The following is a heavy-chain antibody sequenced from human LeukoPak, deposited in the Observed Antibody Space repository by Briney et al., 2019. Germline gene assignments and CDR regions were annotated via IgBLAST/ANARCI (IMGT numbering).Heavy chain of an antibody. CDR2: MKTNAEGGTA. J-gene: IGHJ6*03. CDR3: TTDRREILTGDYLVSYYYHMDV. CDR1: GFTFSSYA. D-gene: IGHD3-9*01. V-gene: IGHV3-15*01. Sequence: GGSLRLSCAASGFTFSSYAMSWVRQAPGKGLEWIGRMKTNAEGGTADYAAPVKGRFSISRDDSKATLYLQMNSLKAEDTAVYYCTTDRREILTGDYLVSYYYHMDVWGRGTTVSISS.